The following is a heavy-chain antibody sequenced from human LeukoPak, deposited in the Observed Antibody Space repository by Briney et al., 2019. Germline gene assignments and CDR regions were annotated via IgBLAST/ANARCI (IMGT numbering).Heavy chain of an antibody. Sequence: PGGSLSLSCAASGFTFSSYAMSWVRQAPGKGLEWVSAISGSGGSTYYADSVKGRFTISRDNAKNSLYLQMNSLRDDDTAMYYCARDSAPITMVVEVPAGFDYWGQGTQVTVSS. J-gene: IGHJ4*02. CDR3: ARDSAPITMVVEVPAGFDY. D-gene: IGHD3-22*01. V-gene: IGHV3-23*01. CDR2: ISGSGGST. CDR1: GFTFSSYA.